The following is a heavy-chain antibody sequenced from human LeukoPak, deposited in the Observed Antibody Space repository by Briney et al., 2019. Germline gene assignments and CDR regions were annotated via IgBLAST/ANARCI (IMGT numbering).Heavy chain of an antibody. J-gene: IGHJ4*02. CDR1: GGSFSGYY. D-gene: IGHD3-10*01. CDR2: INHSGST. V-gene: IGHV4-34*01. CDR3: ARSERGVRGVTIKFYY. Sequence: SETLSLTCAVYGGSFSGYYWSWIRQPPGKGLEWIGEINHSGSTNYNPSLKSRATISVDTSKNQFSLKLSSVTAADTAVYYCARSERGVRGVTIKFYYWGQGTLVTVSS.